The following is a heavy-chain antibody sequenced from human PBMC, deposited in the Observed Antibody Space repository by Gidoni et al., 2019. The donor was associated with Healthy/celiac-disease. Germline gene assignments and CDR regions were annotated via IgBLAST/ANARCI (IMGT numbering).Heavy chain of an antibody. CDR1: GFTFSSDA. V-gene: IGHV3-23*01. J-gene: IGHJ6*02. Sequence: EVQLLESGGGLVQPGGSLRLSCAASGFTFSSDAMRWVRQAPGKGLEWVSSISGSGGSTYYADSVKGRFTISRDNSKNTLYLQMNSLRAEDTAVYYCAKALETHTPQGIIYGMDVWGQGTTVTVSS. D-gene: IGHD3-3*01. CDR2: ISGSGGST. CDR3: AKALETHTPQGIIYGMDV.